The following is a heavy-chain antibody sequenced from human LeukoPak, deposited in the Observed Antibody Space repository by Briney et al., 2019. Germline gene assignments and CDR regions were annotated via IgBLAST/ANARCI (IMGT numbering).Heavy chain of an antibody. V-gene: IGHV4-31*03. CDR1: GGSISSGGYY. J-gene: IGHJ6*02. Sequence: KTSQTLSLTCTVSGGSISSGGYYWSWIRQHPGKGLEWIGYIYYSGSTYYNPSLKSRVTISVDTSKNQFSLKLSSVTAADTAVYYCARHRNSGYHSFGMDVWGQGTTVTVSS. CDR3: ARHRNSGYHSFGMDV. D-gene: IGHD5-12*01. CDR2: IYYSGST.